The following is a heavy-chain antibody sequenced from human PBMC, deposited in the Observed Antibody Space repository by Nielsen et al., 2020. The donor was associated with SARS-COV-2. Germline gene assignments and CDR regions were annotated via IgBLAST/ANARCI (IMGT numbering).Heavy chain of an antibody. CDR3: ARLPSGRDRDAFDI. J-gene: IGHJ3*02. Sequence: GGSLRLSCKGSGYSFTSYWISWVRQMPGKGLEWMGRIDPSDSYTNYSPSFQGHVTVSADKSISTAYLQWSSLKASDTAMYYCARLPSGRDRDAFDIWGQGTMVTVSS. V-gene: IGHV5-10-1*01. CDR1: GYSFTSYW. CDR2: IDPSDSYT.